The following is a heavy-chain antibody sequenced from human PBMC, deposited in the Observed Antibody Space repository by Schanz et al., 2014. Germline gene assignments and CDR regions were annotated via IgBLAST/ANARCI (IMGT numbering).Heavy chain of an antibody. CDR1: GYIFSSYA. CDR2: INPTTGNP. J-gene: IGHJ6*02. Sequence: QVQLVQSGSEFRKPGASVKVSCKASGYIFSSYAIHWVRQAPGQGLEWMGWINPTTGNPGYAQGFTGRFVFSFDTSVSTAYLQISGLKAEDTAVYYGARARYGLDVWGQGTTVTVSS. V-gene: IGHV7-4-1*02. CDR3: ARARYGLDV.